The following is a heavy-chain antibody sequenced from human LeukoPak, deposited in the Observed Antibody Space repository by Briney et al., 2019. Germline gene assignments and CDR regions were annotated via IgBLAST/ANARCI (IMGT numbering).Heavy chain of an antibody. D-gene: IGHD6-13*01. J-gene: IGHJ6*03. CDR3: AREVRTAAAGTEGYYYMDV. V-gene: IGHV1-69*06. CDR2: IIPIFGTA. CDR1: GGTFSSYA. Sequence: GASVKVSCKASGGTFSSYAISWVRQAPGQGLEWMGGIIPIFGTANYAQKFQGRVTITADKSTSTAYMELSSLRSEDTAVYYCAREVRTAAAGTEGYYYMDVWGKGTTVTVSS.